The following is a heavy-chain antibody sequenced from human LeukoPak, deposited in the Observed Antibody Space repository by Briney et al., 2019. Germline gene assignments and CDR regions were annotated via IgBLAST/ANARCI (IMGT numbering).Heavy chain of an antibody. CDR1: GGSISSYY. CDR3: ARDFIAAAGTYYFDY. D-gene: IGHD6-13*01. V-gene: IGHV4-59*12. J-gene: IGHJ4*02. Sequence: KASETLSLTCTVSGGSISSYYWSWIRQPPGKGLEWIGYIYYSGSTYYNPSLKSRVTISVDTSKNQFSLKLSSVTAADTAVYYCARDFIAAAGTYYFDYWGQGTLVTVSS. CDR2: IYYSGST.